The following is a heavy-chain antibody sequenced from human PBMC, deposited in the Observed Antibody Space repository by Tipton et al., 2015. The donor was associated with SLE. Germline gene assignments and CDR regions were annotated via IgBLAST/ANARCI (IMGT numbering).Heavy chain of an antibody. CDR1: GGSFSGYY. CDR3: ARHGASSSTNSDFDY. Sequence: TLSLTCAVYGGSFSGYYWSWIRQPPGKGLEWIGEINHSGSTNYNPSLKSRVTMSVDTSKNQFSLKLSSVTAADTAVYYCARHGASSSTNSDFDYWGQGTLVTVSS. J-gene: IGHJ4*02. CDR2: INHSGST. D-gene: IGHD2-2*01. V-gene: IGHV4-34*01.